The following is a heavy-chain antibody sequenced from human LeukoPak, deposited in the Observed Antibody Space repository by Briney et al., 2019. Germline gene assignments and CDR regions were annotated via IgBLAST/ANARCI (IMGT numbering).Heavy chain of an antibody. D-gene: IGHD3-10*01. Sequence: GGSLRLSCVVSGFTVSSYNMNWVRQAPGKGLEWVSAISGSGGSTYYADSVKGRFTISRDNSKNTLYLQMNSLRAEDTAVYYCAKPFGEFTYWGQGTLVTVSS. CDR3: AKPFGEFTY. CDR2: ISGSGGST. CDR1: GFTVSSYN. J-gene: IGHJ4*02. V-gene: IGHV3-23*01.